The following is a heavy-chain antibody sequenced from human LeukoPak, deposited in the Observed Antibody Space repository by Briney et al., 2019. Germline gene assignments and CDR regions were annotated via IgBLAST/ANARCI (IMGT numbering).Heavy chain of an antibody. CDR3: AKAKPLYCSSTSCYYFDY. V-gene: IGHV3-30-3*01. Sequence: GGSLRLSCAASGFTFSSYAMHWVRQAPGKGLEWVAVISYDGSNKYYADSVKGRFTISRDNSKNTLYLQMNSLRAEDTAVYYCAKAKPLYCSSTSCYYFDYWGQGTLVTVSS. J-gene: IGHJ4*02. D-gene: IGHD2-2*01. CDR1: GFTFSSYA. CDR2: ISYDGSNK.